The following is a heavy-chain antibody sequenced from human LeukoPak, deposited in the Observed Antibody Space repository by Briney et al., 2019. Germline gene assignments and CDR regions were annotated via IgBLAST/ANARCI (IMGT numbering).Heavy chain of an antibody. CDR1: GGSFSGYY. CDR2: INHSGST. CDR3: ARGGGIM. Sequence: PSETLSLTCAVYGGSFSGYYWSWIRQPPGKGLEWIGEINHSGSTNYNPSLKSRVTISVDTSKNQFPLKLSSVTAADTAVYYCARGGGIMWGQGTLVTVSS. J-gene: IGHJ4*02. V-gene: IGHV4-34*01. D-gene: IGHD2-15*01.